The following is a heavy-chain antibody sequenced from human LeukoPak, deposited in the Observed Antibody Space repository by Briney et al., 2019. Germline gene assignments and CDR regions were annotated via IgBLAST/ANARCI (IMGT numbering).Heavy chain of an antibody. Sequence: SETLSLTCTVSGGSISSSSYYWGWIRQPPGKGLEWIGSIYYSGSTYYNPSLKSRVTISVDTSKNQFSLKLSSVTAADTAVYYCARNQAHDAFDIWGQGTMVTVSS. D-gene: IGHD1-14*01. CDR3: ARNQAHDAFDI. CDR2: IYYSGST. J-gene: IGHJ3*02. V-gene: IGHV4-39*01. CDR1: GGSISSSSYY.